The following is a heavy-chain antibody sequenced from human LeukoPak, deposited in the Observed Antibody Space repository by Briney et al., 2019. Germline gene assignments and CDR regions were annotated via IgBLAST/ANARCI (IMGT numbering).Heavy chain of an antibody. CDR3: AKVDVGGWFNY. V-gene: IGHV3-23*01. Sequence: GGSLRLSCAASGFTFSSYAMSWVRQAPGKGLEWVSAISGSGGSTYYADSVKGRFTISRDNSKNTLYLQMHSLRAEDTAVYYCAKVDVGGWFNYWGQGTLVTVSS. D-gene: IGHD6-19*01. CDR2: ISGSGGST. CDR1: GFTFSSYA. J-gene: IGHJ4*02.